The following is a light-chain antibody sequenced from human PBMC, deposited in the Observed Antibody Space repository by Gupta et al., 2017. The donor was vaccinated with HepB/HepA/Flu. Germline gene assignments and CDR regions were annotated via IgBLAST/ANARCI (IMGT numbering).Light chain of an antibody. CDR1: KLGDKY. V-gene: IGLV3-1*01. CDR3: QAWDSSTALVV. Sequence: SYELTQPPSVSVSPGQTASITCSGDKLGDKYACWCQQKPGQSPVLVIYQDSKRPSGIPERFSGSNSGNTATLTISGTQAMDEADYYCQAWDSSTALVVFGGGTKLTVL. J-gene: IGLJ2*01. CDR2: QDS.